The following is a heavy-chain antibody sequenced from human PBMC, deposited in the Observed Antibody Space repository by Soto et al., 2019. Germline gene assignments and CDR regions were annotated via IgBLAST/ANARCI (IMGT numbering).Heavy chain of an antibody. V-gene: IGHV4-59*01. J-gene: IGHJ4*02. CDR3: ARWDFTVEYSSSRGFDY. D-gene: IGHD6-6*01. Sequence: SGTLSLTCTVSGGSISSYYWSWIRQPPGKGLEWIGYIYYSGSTNYNPSLKSRVTISVDTSKNQFSLKLSSVTAADTAVYYCARWDFTVEYSSSRGFDYWGQGTLVTVSS. CDR1: GGSISSYY. CDR2: IYYSGST.